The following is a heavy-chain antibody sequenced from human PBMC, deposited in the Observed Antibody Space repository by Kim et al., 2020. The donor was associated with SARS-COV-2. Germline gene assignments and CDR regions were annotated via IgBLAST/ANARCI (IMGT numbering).Heavy chain of an antibody. J-gene: IGHJ4*02. D-gene: IGHD5-12*01. CDR3: AKVYTGYGMEYFDY. V-gene: IGHV3-23*01. Sequence: GGSLRLSCAASGFTFSSYVMSWVRQAPGKGLEWVSSISGSGGRTYFADSVKGRFTISRDNSKNTLYLQMNSLRAEDAAVYYCAKVYTGYGMEYFDYWGQGTRVTVSS. CDR1: GFTFSSYV. CDR2: ISGSGGRT.